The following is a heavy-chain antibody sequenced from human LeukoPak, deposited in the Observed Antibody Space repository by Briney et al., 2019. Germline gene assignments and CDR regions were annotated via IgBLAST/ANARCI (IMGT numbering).Heavy chain of an antibody. V-gene: IGHV3-7*01. J-gene: IGHJ4*02. CDR1: GFTISSYW. CDR3: ARDPGEYSYGSLGY. D-gene: IGHD5-18*01. CDR2: IKQDGSEK. Sequence: GGSLRLSCVASGFTISSYWMTWVRQAPGKGLEWVANIKQDGSEKYYVDSVKGRFTISRDNAKNSLYLQMNSLRAEDTAVYYCARDPGEYSYGSLGYGGQGTLVTVSS.